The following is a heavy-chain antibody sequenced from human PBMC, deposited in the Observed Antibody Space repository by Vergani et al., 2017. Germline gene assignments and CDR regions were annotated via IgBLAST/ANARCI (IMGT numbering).Heavy chain of an antibody. D-gene: IGHD1-26*01. CDR2: ISYDGSNK. V-gene: IGHV3-30*03. Sequence: QVQLVESGGGVVQPGRSLRLSCAASGFTFSSYGMHWVRQAPGKGLEWVAVISYDGSNKYYADSVKGRFTISRDNSKNTLYLQMNSLRAEDTAVYYCARGTPFSGSYYWVDYWGQGTLVTVSS. CDR3: ARGTPFSGSYYWVDY. J-gene: IGHJ4*02. CDR1: GFTFSSYG.